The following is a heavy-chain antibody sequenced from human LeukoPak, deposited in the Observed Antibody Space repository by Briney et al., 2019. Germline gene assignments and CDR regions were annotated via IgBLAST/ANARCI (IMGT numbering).Heavy chain of an antibody. J-gene: IGHJ4*02. V-gene: IGHV4-39*07. CDR1: GGSISSSSYY. CDR3: ARDVVAGSAFGFDY. D-gene: IGHD6-19*01. Sequence: SETLSLTCTVSGGSISSSSYYWGWIRQPPGKGLEWIGSIYYSGSTYYNPSLKSRVTISVDMSKNQFSLKLSSVTAADTAVYYCARDVVAGSAFGFDYWGQGTLVTVSS. CDR2: IYYSGST.